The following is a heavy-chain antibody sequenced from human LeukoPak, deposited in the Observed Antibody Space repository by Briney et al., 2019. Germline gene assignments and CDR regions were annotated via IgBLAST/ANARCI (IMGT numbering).Heavy chain of an antibody. Sequence: PGGSLRLSCAASGFTFSSYAMSWVRQAPGKGLEWVSAISGSGGSTYYADSVKGRFTISRDNSKNTLYLQMNSLRAEDTAVYYCAEKKRYSSGWYDEYFQHWGQGTLVTVSS. V-gene: IGHV3-23*01. J-gene: IGHJ1*01. D-gene: IGHD6-19*01. CDR1: GFTFSSYA. CDR2: ISGSGGST. CDR3: AEKKRYSSGWYDEYFQH.